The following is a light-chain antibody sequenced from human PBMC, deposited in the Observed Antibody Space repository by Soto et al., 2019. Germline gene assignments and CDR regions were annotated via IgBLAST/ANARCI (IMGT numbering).Light chain of an antibody. CDR1: SSNIGSNY. CDR3: AAWDDSLSGYVV. CDR2: RNN. V-gene: IGLV1-47*01. Sequence: QSVLTQPPSASGTPGQRVTISCSGSSSNIGSNYVYWYQQLPGTAPKLLIYRNNQRPSGVPDRFSGSKSGTSASLAIRGLRSEYEADYYCAAWDDSLSGYVVFGGGTKLAVL. J-gene: IGLJ2*01.